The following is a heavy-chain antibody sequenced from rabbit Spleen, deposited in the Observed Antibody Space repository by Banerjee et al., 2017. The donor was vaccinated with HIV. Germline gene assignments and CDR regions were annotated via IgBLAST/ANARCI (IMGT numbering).Heavy chain of an antibody. D-gene: IGHD8-1*01. J-gene: IGHJ6*01. CDR2: VNIVTGKS. V-gene: IGHV1S45*01. Sequence: QEQLEESGRGLVRPEGSLTLTCKASGVSFSDKDVMCWVRQAPGKGLEWIACVNIVTGKSVYASWAKGRFTISKTSSTTVTLQMTSLTVADTATYFCVRDSGVSSYTFDLWGPGTLVTVS. CDR1: GVSFSDKDV. CDR3: VRDSGVSSYTFDL.